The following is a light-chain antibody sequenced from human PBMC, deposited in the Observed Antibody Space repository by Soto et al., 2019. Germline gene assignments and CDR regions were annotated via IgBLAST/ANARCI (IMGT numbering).Light chain of an antibody. CDR3: QQYNNWPPIT. V-gene: IGKV3D-15*01. CDR2: GAS. Sequence: EKVMTQSPATLSVSPGERATLSCRSSQSVSSNLAWYQQKPGQAPRLLIYGASTRATGTPARFSGSGSGTEFTLAISSLQSEDFAVYYCQQYNNWPPITFGQGTRLEIK. J-gene: IGKJ5*01. CDR1: QSVSSN.